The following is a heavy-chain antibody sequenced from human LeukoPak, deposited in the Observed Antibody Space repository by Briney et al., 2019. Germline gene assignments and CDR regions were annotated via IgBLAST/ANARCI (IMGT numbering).Heavy chain of an antibody. CDR1: GFIVSGDF. J-gene: IGHJ4*02. D-gene: IGHD1-26*01. V-gene: IGHV3-53*01. Sequence: GGSLRLSCAASGFIVSGDFMSWVRQTPGKGLEWVSVIYSDGSTYYADSVKGRFTISRDNSKNTLDLQMTGLRAEDTAVYYCARERGRGRDSPWFDYWGQGTLVTVSS. CDR2: IYSDGST. CDR3: ARERGRGRDSPWFDY.